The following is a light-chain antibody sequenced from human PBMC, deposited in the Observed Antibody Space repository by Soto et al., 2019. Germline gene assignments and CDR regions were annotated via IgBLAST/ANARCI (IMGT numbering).Light chain of an antibody. CDR3: QQSFTTPYT. J-gene: IGKJ2*01. V-gene: IGKV1-39*01. Sequence: DIQMTQSPSSLSASVGDRVTITCRASQSISTYLNWYQQKLGKAPTLLVSTASSLQSGVPSRFSGSGSGTDFTLTITSLQPEDFATYYCQQSFTTPYTFGQGTKLDIK. CDR2: TAS. CDR1: QSISTY.